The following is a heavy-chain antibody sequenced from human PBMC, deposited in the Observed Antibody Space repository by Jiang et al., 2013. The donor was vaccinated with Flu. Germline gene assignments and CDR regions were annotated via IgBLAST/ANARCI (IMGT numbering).Heavy chain of an antibody. CDR2: ISPNSDDT. CDR1: GYTFSGYY. V-gene: IGHV1-2*06. CDR3: AKGAWGYSYGPFDY. D-gene: IGHD5-18*01. J-gene: IGHJ4*02. Sequence: GAEVKKPGASVKVSCKTSGYTFSGYYMHWVRQAPGQGLEWMGRISPNSDDTNYAQKFQGRVTMTRDKSTNTAYLELISLRSEDTAVYYCAKGAWGYSYGPFDYWGQGTLVTVAS.